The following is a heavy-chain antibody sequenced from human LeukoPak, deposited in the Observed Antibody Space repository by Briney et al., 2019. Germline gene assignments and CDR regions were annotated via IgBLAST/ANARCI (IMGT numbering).Heavy chain of an antibody. CDR2: INAGNGNT. Sequence: ASVKVSCKASGYTFTSYAMHWVRQAPGQRLEWMGWINAGNGNTKYSQKFQGRVTITRGTSASTAYMELSSLRSEDTAVYYCARDGRRIAVADYWGQGTLVTVSS. CDR1: GYTFTSYA. J-gene: IGHJ4*02. CDR3: ARDGRRIAVADY. D-gene: IGHD6-19*01. V-gene: IGHV1-3*01.